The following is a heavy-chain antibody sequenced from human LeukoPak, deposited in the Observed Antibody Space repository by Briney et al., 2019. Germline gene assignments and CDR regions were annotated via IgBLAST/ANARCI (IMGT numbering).Heavy chain of an antibody. CDR3: ARGGVWYFDL. J-gene: IGHJ2*01. V-gene: IGHV4-59*11. CDR2: IHLSGST. D-gene: IGHD3-16*01. Sequence: PSETLSLTCTVSGGSISFHYWSWIRQPPGKGLEWIGYIHLSGSTYYYPSLRSRVTISGPTSKNQFSLRLNSVTAADTAVYYCARGGVWYFDLWGRGTLVTVSS. CDR1: GGSISFHY.